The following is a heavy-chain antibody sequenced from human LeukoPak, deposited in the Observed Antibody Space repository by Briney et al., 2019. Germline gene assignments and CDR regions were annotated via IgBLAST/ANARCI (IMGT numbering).Heavy chain of an antibody. J-gene: IGHJ4*02. CDR2: INPSGGST. V-gene: IGHV1-46*01. CDR3: ARDGDSSGYYYVGDY. CDR1: GFTFTNYN. D-gene: IGHD3-22*01. Sequence: ASVKVSCKASGFTFTNYNMHWVRQAPGQGLEWMGIINPSGGSTSYTQKFQGRVTMTRDMSTSTVYMELSSLRSEDTAVYYCARDGDSSGYYYVGDYWGQGTLVTVSS.